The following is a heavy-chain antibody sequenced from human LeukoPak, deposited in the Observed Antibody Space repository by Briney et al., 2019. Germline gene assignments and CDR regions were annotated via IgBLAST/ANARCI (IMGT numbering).Heavy chain of an antibody. CDR2: IYYSGST. CDR3: ARAGGADQLDY. D-gene: IGHD1-26*01. CDR1: GGSISSYY. J-gene: IGHJ4*02. V-gene: IGHV4-59*01. Sequence: SETLSLTCTVSGGSISSYYWSWIRQPPGKGLEWIGYIYYSGSTNYNPSLKSRVTISVDTSKNQFSLKLSSVTAADTAVYYCARAGGADQLDYWGQGTLVTVSS.